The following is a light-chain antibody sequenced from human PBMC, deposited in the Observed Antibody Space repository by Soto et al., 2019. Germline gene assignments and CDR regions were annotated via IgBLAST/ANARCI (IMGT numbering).Light chain of an antibody. CDR1: SSDVGSYDY. V-gene: IGLV2-14*03. J-gene: IGLJ1*01. Sequence: QSALTQPASVSGSAGQSITFSCTGTSSDVGSYDYVSWHQQHPGKAPKRIIYDVNNRPSGVPSRFSGSKSGNTASLIISGLQTEDEADYYCCAYSTSGTHVFGTGTKLTVL. CDR3: CAYSTSGTHV. CDR2: DVN.